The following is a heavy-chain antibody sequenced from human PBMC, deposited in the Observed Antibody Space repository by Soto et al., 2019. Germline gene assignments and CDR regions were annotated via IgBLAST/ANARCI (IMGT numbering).Heavy chain of an antibody. CDR2: ISSNGGNT. CDR3: VKEGYMRSDWYGQFDC. D-gene: IGHD6-19*01. J-gene: IGHJ4*02. V-gene: IGHV3-64D*06. CDR1: GFTFNTFV. Sequence: VQLVESGGTLVQPGGSLRLSCSASGFTFNTFVMHWVRQTPGKGLEFVSAISSNGGNTYYADSVKGRFAISRDNSKNTLYLQMYSLRPEDTALYYCVKEGYMRSDWYGQFDCWGQGTLVTVSS.